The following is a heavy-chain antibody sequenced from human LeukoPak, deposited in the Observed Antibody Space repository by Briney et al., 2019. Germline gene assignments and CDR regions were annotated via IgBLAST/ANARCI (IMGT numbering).Heavy chain of an antibody. J-gene: IGHJ4*02. Sequence: SETLSLTCTVSGGSISSYYWSWIRQPPGKGLEWIGYIYYSGSTNYNPSLKSRVTISVDTSKNQFSLKLSSVTAADTAVYYCARSSWNDPFDYWGQGTLVTVSS. D-gene: IGHD1-1*01. CDR3: ARSSWNDPFDY. V-gene: IGHV4-59*01. CDR1: GGSISSYY. CDR2: IYYSGST.